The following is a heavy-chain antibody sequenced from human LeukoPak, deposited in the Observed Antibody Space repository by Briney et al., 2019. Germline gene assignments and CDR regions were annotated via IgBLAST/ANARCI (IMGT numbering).Heavy chain of an antibody. CDR3: ARDNLIYGSGSFTKFDY. V-gene: IGHV1-69*13. CDR2: IIPIFGTA. CDR1: GGTFSSYA. Sequence: ASVKVSCKASGGTFSSYAISWVRQAPGQGLEWMGGIIPIFGTANYAQKFQGRVTTTADESTSTAYMELSSLRSEDTAVYYCARDNLIYGSGSFTKFDYWGQGTLVTVSS. J-gene: IGHJ4*02. D-gene: IGHD3-10*01.